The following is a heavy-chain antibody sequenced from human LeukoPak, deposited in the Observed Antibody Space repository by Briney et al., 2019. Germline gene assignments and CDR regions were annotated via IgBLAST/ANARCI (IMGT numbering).Heavy chain of an antibody. CDR3: ARRSHVLGYSYGYLSRFDY. V-gene: IGHV4-34*01. D-gene: IGHD5-18*01. J-gene: IGHJ4*02. Sequence: SETLSLTCAVYGESFRGYYWTWIRQTPGKGLEWIGEINHSGSTNYNPSLKSRVTISVDTSKNQFSLKLSSVTAADTAVYYCARRSHVLGYSYGYLSRFDYWGQGTLVTVSS. CDR1: GESFRGYY. CDR2: INHSGST.